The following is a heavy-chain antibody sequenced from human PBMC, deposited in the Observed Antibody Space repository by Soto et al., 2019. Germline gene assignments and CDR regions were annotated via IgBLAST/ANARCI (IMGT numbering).Heavy chain of an antibody. D-gene: IGHD2-21*01. V-gene: IGHV3-23*01. CDR3: ASYYYFDS. J-gene: IGHJ4*02. CDR1: GFTFSSKA. CDR2: ISGRGSSI. Sequence: HPGGSLRLACAASGFTFSSKAMSWVRQAPGKGLEWVSSISGRGSSIYYADSVKGRFTTSRDNSKNALYLQMNSLRAEDTAIYYCASYYYFDSWGQGTQVTVSS.